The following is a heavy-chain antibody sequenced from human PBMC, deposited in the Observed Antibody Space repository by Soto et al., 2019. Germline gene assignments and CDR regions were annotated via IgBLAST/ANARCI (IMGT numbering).Heavy chain of an antibody. J-gene: IGHJ6*02. V-gene: IGHV4-59*01. CDR2: IDNSGRS. CDR3: ARVNYGYYCCGMDV. CDR1: GGSMSTYY. Sequence: QVQVQESGPGLVRPSETLSLICTVSGGSMSTYYWTWIRQPPGKGLEWIGYIDNSGRSNYNPTLTSRVTISLDTSKNQFYLKLSFVTAADTAVYYCARVNYGYYCCGMDVWGQWTTVTVSS. D-gene: IGHD1-7*01.